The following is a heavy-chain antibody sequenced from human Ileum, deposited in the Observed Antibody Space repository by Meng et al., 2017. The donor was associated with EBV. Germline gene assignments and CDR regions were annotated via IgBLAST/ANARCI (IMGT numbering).Heavy chain of an antibody. J-gene: IGHJ4*02. Sequence: QVHLQEWGAGLLKPSRTLSLTCAVYGGSFSGRDWRWCRQPPPKGLEWMGEVNHHGSTNYNHSPNSRGTITVDTYKNKFALQLSAATAADTAVYYCSRGHGYGDYAPDYWGQGTLVTVSS. D-gene: IGHD4-17*01. CDR3: SRGHGYGDYAPDY. V-gene: IGHV4-34*01. CDR2: VNHHGST. CDR1: GGSFSGRD.